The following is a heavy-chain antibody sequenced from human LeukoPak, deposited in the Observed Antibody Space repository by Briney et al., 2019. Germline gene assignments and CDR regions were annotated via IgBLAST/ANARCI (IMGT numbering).Heavy chain of an antibody. CDR2: INPSGGST. V-gene: IGHV1-46*01. CDR1: GYTFTSYY. Sequence: ASVKVSCKASGYTFTSYYMHWVRQPPGQGLEWMGIINPSGGSTSYAQKFQGRVTMTRDTSTSTVYMELSSLRSEDTAVYYCARGRKFTAMVIMDWFDPWGQGALVTVSS. D-gene: IGHD5-18*01. J-gene: IGHJ5*02. CDR3: ARGRKFTAMVIMDWFDP.